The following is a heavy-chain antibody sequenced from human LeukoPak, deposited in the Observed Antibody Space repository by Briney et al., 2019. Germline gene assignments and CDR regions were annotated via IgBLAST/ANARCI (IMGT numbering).Heavy chain of an antibody. V-gene: IGHV4-39*01. D-gene: IGHD3-10*01. J-gene: IGHJ4*02. Sequence: SETLSLTCTVSGGSISSSSYYWGWIRQPPGKGLEWIGSIYYSGSTYYNPSLKSRVTISVDTSKNQFSLKLSSATAADTAVYYCASHQYGSGSYYHDYWGQGALVTVSS. CDR3: ASHQYGSGSYYHDY. CDR1: GGSISSSSYY. CDR2: IYYSGST.